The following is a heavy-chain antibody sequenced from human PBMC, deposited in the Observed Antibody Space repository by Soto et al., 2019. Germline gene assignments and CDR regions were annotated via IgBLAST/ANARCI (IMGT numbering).Heavy chain of an antibody. CDR2: ISYDGSNK. V-gene: IGHV3-30*18. CDR3: AKDHGGGWYHDYYYYGMDV. D-gene: IGHD6-19*01. J-gene: IGHJ6*02. Sequence: PGGSLRLSCAASGFTFSSYGMHWVRQAPGKGLEWVAVISYDGSNKYYADSVKGRFTISRDNSKNTLYLQMNSLRAEDTAVYYCAKDHGGGWYHDYYYYGMDVWGQGTTVTVSS. CDR1: GFTFSSYG.